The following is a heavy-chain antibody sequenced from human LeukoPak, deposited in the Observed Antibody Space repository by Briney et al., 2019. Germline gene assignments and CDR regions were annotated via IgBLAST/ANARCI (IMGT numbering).Heavy chain of an antibody. J-gene: IGHJ1*01. Sequence: PGGSLRLSCAASGFTFSSYEMNWVRQAPGKGLEWVSYISSSGSTIYYADSVKGRFTISRDNAENSLYLQMNSLRAEDTAVYYCPTLDSSREYFQHWGQGTLVTVSS. CDR2: ISSSGSTI. D-gene: IGHD6-6*01. CDR1: GFTFSSYE. V-gene: IGHV3-48*03. CDR3: PTLDSSREYFQH.